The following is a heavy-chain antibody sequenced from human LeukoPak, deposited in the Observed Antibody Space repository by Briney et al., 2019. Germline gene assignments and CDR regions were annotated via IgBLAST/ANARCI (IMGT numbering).Heavy chain of an antibody. CDR1: GGSFSDYY. D-gene: IGHD1-7*01. V-gene: IGHV4-34*01. CDR2: INDSGTI. CDR3: ARRWNYGRNYYIDV. Sequence: SETLSLTCAVYGGSFSDYYWSWIRQSPGKGLEWIGEINDSGTINYNPSLMSRVTISVDKSKNQFSLKLSSVTAADTAVYYCARRWNYGRNYYIDVWGKGATVSVSS. J-gene: IGHJ6*03.